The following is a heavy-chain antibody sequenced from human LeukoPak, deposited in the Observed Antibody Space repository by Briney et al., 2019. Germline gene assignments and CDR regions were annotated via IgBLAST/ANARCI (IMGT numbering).Heavy chain of an antibody. V-gene: IGHV1-8*03. CDR3: ARGPDYYDSSGYYSGAFDI. CDR2: MNPNSGNT. D-gene: IGHD3-22*01. CDR1: GYTFTSYD. Sequence: ASVKVSCKASGYTFTSYDINWVRQATGQGLEWMGWMNPNSGNTGYAQKFQGRVTITRNTSISTAYMELSSLRSEDTAVYYCARGPDYYDSSGYYSGAFDIWGQGTMVTASS. J-gene: IGHJ3*02.